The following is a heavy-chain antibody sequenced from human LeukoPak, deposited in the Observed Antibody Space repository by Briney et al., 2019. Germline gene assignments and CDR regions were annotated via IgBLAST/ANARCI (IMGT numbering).Heavy chain of an antibody. CDR2: IIPIFGTA. CDR3: VLEGNWNYIARLGITGFDP. J-gene: IGHJ5*02. Sequence: SVKVSCKDSGGTFSSYAISWVRQAPGQGLEWMGRIIPIFGTANYAQKFQGRVTITTDESTSTAYMELSSLRSEDTAVYYCVLEGNWNYIARLGITGFDPWGQGTLVTVSS. CDR1: GGTFSSYA. V-gene: IGHV1-69*05. D-gene: IGHD1-7*01.